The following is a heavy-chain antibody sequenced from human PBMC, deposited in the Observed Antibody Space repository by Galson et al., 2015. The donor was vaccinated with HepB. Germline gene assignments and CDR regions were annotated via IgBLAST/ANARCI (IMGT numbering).Heavy chain of an antibody. J-gene: IGHJ4*02. CDR1: GFTFSNHW. Sequence: SLRLSCAASGFTFSNHWMNWVRQAPGKGLEWVANIKQDGSDKYYVDSVKGRFTISRDNARNSLYLQMNSLRVEVTAVYYCATLDSPADCWGRGILVTVSS. CDR3: ATLDSPADC. CDR2: IKQDGSDK. D-gene: IGHD3-9*01. V-gene: IGHV3-7*03.